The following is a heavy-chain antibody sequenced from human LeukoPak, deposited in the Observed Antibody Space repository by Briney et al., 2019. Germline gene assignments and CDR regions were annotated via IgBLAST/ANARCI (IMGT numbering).Heavy chain of an antibody. V-gene: IGHV4-4*07. Sequence: PSETLSLTCTVSGGSISSYYWSWIRQPAGKGLEWIGRIYTSGSTNYNPSLKSRVTMSVDTSKNQFSLKLSSVTAADTAVYYCARDLRYFDWLLSYYYYMDVWGKGTTVTISS. CDR1: GGSISSYY. CDR3: ARDLRYFDWLLSYYYYMDV. CDR2: IYTSGST. D-gene: IGHD3-9*01. J-gene: IGHJ6*03.